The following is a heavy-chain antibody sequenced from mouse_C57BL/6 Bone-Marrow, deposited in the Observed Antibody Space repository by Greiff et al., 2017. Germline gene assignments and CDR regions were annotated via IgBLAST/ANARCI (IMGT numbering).Heavy chain of an antibody. Sequence: VQLKESGAELVRPGASVKLSCKASGYTFTDYYINRVKQRPGQGLEWIARIYPGSGNTYYNEKFKGKATLTAEKSSSTAYMQLSSLTSEDSAVYFCAREGNYSNPFAYWGQGTLVTVSA. D-gene: IGHD2-5*01. CDR2: IYPGSGNT. CDR1: GYTFTDYY. J-gene: IGHJ3*01. V-gene: IGHV1-76*01. CDR3: AREGNYSNPFAY.